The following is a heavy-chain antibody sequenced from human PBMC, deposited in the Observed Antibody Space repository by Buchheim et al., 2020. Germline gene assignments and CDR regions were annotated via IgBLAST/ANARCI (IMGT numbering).Heavy chain of an antibody. CDR3: AEAHFVAYGDYEGSIDYYYGMDV. J-gene: IGHJ6*02. CDR1: GFTFSSYA. Sequence: EVQLLESGGGLVQPGGSLRLSCAASGFTFSSYAMSWVRQAPGKGLEWVSAISGSGGSTYYADSVKGRFTISRDNSKNTLYLQMNSLRAEDTAVYYCAEAHFVAYGDYEGSIDYYYGMDVWGQGTT. CDR2: ISGSGGST. V-gene: IGHV3-23*01. D-gene: IGHD4-17*01.